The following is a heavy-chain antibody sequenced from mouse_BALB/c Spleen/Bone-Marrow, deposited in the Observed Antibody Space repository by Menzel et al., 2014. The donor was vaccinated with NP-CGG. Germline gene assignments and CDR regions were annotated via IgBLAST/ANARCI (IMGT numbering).Heavy chain of an antibody. Sequence: QVQLQQPGAEVVKPGAPVKLSCKASGYTFTRYWMHWVRQRPGRGLEWIGKIDPSDSETHYNHEFKDKATLTVDKSSSTAYIQLSSLTSEDSAVYFCARSGGNYVAWFVYWGQGTLVTVS. D-gene: IGHD2-1*01. CDR2: IDPSDSET. CDR1: GYTFTRYW. J-gene: IGHJ3*01. V-gene: IGHV1-69*02. CDR3: ARSGGNYVAWFVY.